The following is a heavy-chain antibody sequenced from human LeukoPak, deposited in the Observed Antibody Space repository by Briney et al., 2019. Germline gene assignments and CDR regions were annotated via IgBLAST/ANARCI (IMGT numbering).Heavy chain of an antibody. CDR1: GFTFSDSA. CDR2: ISASGVST. J-gene: IGHJ4*02. CDR3: GRDIQLSY. Sequence: GGSLRLSCAASGFTFSDSAMTWVRQAPGKGLEWVSLISASGVSTYYADSVKGRFTISIDNSNTTLYLQMGSLRAGDTAVYFCGRDIQLSYWGQGTLVTVSS. V-gene: IGHV3-23*01. D-gene: IGHD1-1*01.